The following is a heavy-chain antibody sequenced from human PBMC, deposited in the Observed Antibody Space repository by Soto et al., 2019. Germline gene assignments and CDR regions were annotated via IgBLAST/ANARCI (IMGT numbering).Heavy chain of an antibody. CDR2: IIPIFGTA. CDR3: ARDRWSSLGMGV. J-gene: IGHJ6*02. V-gene: IGHV1-69*13. CDR1: GGTFSSYA. Sequence: SVKVSCKASGGTFSSYAISWVRQAPGQGLEWMGGIIPIFGTANYAQKFQGRVTITADESTSTAYMELSSLRSEDTAVYYCARDRWSSLGMGVWGQGTTVTVSS. D-gene: IGHD6-13*01.